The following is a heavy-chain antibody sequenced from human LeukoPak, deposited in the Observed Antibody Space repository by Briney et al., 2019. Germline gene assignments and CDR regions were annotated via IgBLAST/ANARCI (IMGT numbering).Heavy chain of an antibody. CDR2: IIPILDIT. V-gene: IGHV1-69*04. CDR1: GGTFNSYA. Sequence: ASVKVSCKASGGTFNSYALTWVRQAPGQGLEWMGRIIPILDITIYAQKFQGRVTITADKSTSTAYIELSSLSSEDTAVYYCARDRGLIDPPPYGLDVWGQGTTVTVSS. CDR3: ARDRGLIDPPPYGLDV. J-gene: IGHJ6*02. D-gene: IGHD3-16*01.